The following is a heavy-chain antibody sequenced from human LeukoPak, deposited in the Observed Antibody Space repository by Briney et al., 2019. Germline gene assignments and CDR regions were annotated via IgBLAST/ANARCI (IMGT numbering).Heavy chain of an antibody. V-gene: IGHV3-48*03. CDR2: ISSSGSTI. CDR1: GFTFSSYE. CDR3: ARDHPPYSSGWYDDYYYGMDV. J-gene: IGHJ6*02. Sequence: GGSLRLSCAASGFTFSSYEMNWVRQAPGKGLEWVSYISSSGSTIYYADSVKGRFTISRDNAKNSLYLQMNSLRAEDTAVYYCARDHPPYSSGWYDDYYYGMDVWGQGTTVTVSS. D-gene: IGHD6-19*01.